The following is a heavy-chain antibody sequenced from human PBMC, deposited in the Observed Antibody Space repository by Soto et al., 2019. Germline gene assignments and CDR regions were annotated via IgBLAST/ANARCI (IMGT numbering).Heavy chain of an antibody. D-gene: IGHD2-8*01. CDR2: IYYSGST. CDR1: GGSIRSGGYY. Sequence: QVQLQESGPGLVKPSQTLSLTCTVSGGSIRSGGYYWSWIRQHPGKGLEWIGYIYYSGSTYYNPPLKGGVTISVDTSKNQFSLKLSSGTAADTAVYYCARVGVGYCTNGVCYKARRFDYWGQGTLVTVSS. V-gene: IGHV4-31*03. J-gene: IGHJ4*02. CDR3: ARVGVGYCTNGVCYKARRFDY.